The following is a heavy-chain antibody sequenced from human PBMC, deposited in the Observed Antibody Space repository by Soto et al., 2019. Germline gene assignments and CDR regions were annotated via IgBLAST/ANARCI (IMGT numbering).Heavy chain of an antibody. CDR3: AAAVVGFYDSRRDNYFYGMDV. CDR1: GASVTSGTYY. Sequence: VQLLESGPGLAKPSETFSLTCSVSGASVTSGTYYWNWIRRPPGKGLEWIGYIYYNGTTGYIPYLKSRVTIAMATSKNQFSLRLASVPAADTAVYYCAAAVVGFYDSRRDNYFYGMDVWGPGTTVTVS. V-gene: IGHV4-61*01. CDR2: IYYNGTT. D-gene: IGHD3-10*01. J-gene: IGHJ6*02.